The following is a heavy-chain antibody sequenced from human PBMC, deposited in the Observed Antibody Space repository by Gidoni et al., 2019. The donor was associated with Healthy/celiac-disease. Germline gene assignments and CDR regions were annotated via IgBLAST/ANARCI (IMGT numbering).Heavy chain of an antibody. V-gene: IGHV3-7*01. D-gene: IGHD3-3*01. CDR1: GFTLSSYW. J-gene: IGHJ5*02. CDR3: AREGDEFWSGYSWFDP. CDR2: IKQDGSEK. Sequence: EVQLVESGGGLVQPGGSLRLSCAASGFTLSSYWMSWVRQAPGQGLGGVANIKQDGSEKYYVDSVKGRFTISRDNAKNSLYLQMNSLRAEDTAVYYCAREGDEFWSGYSWFDPWGQGTLVTVSS.